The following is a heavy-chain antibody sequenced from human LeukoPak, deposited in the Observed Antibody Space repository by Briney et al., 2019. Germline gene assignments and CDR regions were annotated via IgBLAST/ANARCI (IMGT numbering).Heavy chain of an antibody. CDR3: TRDKGYPRSGSYRPTGYYGMDV. CDR1: GFTFGDYA. D-gene: IGHD3-10*01. V-gene: IGHV3-49*03. J-gene: IGHJ6*02. CDR2: IRSKAYGGTT. Sequence: PGGSLRLSCTAPGFTFGDYAMSWFRQAPGKGLEWVGFIRSKAYGGTTEYAASVKGRFTISRDDSKSIAYLQMNSLKTEDTAVYYCTRDKGYPRSGSYRPTGYYGMDVWGQGTTVTVSS.